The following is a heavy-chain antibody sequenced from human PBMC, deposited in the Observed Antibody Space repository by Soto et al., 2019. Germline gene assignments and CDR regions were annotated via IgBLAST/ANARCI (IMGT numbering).Heavy chain of an antibody. CDR1: GYTFTSYG. D-gene: IGHD2-2*01. V-gene: IGHV1-18*01. CDR2: ISAYNGNT. J-gene: IGHJ4*02. Sequence: QVQLVQSGAEVKKPGASVKVSCKASGYTFTSYGISWVRQAPGQGLEWMGWISAYNGNTNYAQKLQGRVTMTTDTSTNTGYMELRSLRSDDTAVYYCATLGYCSSTSCFFVDYWGQGTLVTVSS. CDR3: ATLGYCSSTSCFFVDY.